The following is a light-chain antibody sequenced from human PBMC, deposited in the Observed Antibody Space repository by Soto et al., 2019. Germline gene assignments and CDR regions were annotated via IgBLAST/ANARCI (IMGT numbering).Light chain of an antibody. CDR1: QSVNNNY. J-gene: IGKJ2*01. CDR2: SAS. CDR3: HLYNRSPYN. V-gene: IGKV3-20*01. Sequence: EIVLTQSPGTLSLSPGERATLSCRASQSVNNNYLAWYQQKPGQAPRLLIYSASTRATGISDRFSGSGSGTDLTITINRLEPEDVGVFYCHLYNRSPYNFGQGTKLEIK.